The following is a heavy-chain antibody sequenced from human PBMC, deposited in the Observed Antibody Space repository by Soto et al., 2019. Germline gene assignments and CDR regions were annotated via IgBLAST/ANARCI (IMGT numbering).Heavy chain of an antibody. Sequence: GWSLRLSCSASGFTFSSYAMHRGRQAPGKGLEYVSAISSNGGSTYYADSVKGRFTISRDNSKNTLYLQMSSLRAEDTAVYYCVKESYYYFDYWGQGTLVTVSS. J-gene: IGHJ4*02. D-gene: IGHD3-10*01. CDR2: ISSNGGST. V-gene: IGHV3-64D*06. CDR1: GFTFSSYA. CDR3: VKESYYYFDY.